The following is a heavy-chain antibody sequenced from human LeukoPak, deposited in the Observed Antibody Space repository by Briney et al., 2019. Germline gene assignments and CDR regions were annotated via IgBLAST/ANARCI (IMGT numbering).Heavy chain of an antibody. CDR1: GGSISSYY. D-gene: IGHD6-19*01. V-gene: IGHV4-59*01. Sequence: PSQTLSLTCTVSGGSISSYYWSWIRQPPGKGLEWIGYIYYSGSTNYNPSLKSRVTISVDTSKNQFSLKLSSVTAADTAVYYCASENPLAVAGRFDYWGQGTLVTVSS. CDR2: IYYSGST. J-gene: IGHJ4*02. CDR3: ASENPLAVAGRFDY.